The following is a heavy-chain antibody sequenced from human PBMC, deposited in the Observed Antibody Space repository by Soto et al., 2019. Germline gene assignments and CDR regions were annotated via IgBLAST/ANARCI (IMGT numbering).Heavy chain of an antibody. CDR3: ARDGDQWDQWCCDT. CDR2: ISAHRGNT. CDR1: GYISGHYG. V-gene: IGHV1-18*01. Sequence: QVQLVQSAPEVTKPGASVKVSCRASGYISGHYGISWVRQGPGQGLEWMGWISAHRGNTNYAHKFRGRVTMTTDPSTATVSLEWTNLLSDDTAVYYCARDGDQWDQWCCDTWGQRTLVTVSS. J-gene: IGHJ5*02. D-gene: IGHD1-26*01.